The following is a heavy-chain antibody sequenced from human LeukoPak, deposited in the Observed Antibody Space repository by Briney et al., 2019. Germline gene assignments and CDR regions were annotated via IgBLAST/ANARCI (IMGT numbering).Heavy chain of an antibody. D-gene: IGHD3-3*01. CDR2: IKQDGSEK. CDR1: GFTFSSYW. V-gene: IGHV3-7*01. Sequence: GGSLRLSCAASGFTFSSYWMSWVRQAPGKGLEWVANIKQDGSEKYYVDSVKGRFTISRDNAKNSLYLQMNSLRAEDTAVYYCARDVGDFWSGYFHYWGQGTLVTVSS. J-gene: IGHJ4*02. CDR3: ARDVGDFWSGYFHY.